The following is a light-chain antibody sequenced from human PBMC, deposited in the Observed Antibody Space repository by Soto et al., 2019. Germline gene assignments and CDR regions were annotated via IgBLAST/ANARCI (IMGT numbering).Light chain of an antibody. J-gene: IGKJ1*01. CDR1: QSVSSN. CDR3: QQYNNWGT. CDR2: GAS. Sequence: EIVMTQSPATLSVSPGERATLSCRASQSVSSNLAWYQQKPGQAPRLLIYGASTRATGIPARFSGSGSGTXXXLXXXSLQSEDXXVYYCQQYNNWGTFGQGTKVEIK. V-gene: IGKV3-15*01.